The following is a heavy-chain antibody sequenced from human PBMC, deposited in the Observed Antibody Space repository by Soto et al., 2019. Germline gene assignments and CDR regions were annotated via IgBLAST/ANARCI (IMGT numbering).Heavy chain of an antibody. Sequence: SETLSLTCSVSGDSISNLDYFWAWIRQPPGQALEYIGYIYKSATTYYNPSFESRVAISVDTSKSQFSLKLSSVTAADTAVYYCARDLGLRYFDWLTFGYWGQGTLVTVSS. CDR3: ARDLGLRYFDWLTFGY. D-gene: IGHD3-9*01. CDR2: IYKSATT. CDR1: GDSISNLDYF. V-gene: IGHV4-30-4*02. J-gene: IGHJ4*02.